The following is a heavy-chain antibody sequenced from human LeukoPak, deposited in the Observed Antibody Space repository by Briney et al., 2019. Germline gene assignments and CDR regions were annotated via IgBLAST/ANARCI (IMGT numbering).Heavy chain of an antibody. V-gene: IGHV3-74*01. CDR1: GFTFSTYW. CDR2: INSDGSST. J-gene: IGHJ4*02. Sequence: GGSLRLSCAASGFTFSTYWMHWVRQAPGKGLVWVSHINSDGSSTNYADSVKGRFTISRDNAKNTLYLQMNSLRAEDTAVYYCAGPMTEIDYWGQGTLLTVSS. CDR3: AGPMTEIDY. D-gene: IGHD2-21*02.